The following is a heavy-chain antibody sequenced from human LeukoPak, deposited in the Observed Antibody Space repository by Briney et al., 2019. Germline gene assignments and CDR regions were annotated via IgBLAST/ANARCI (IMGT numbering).Heavy chain of an antibody. D-gene: IGHD2-15*01. CDR2: ASSSGGGT. V-gene: IGHV3-23*01. J-gene: IGHJ5*02. Sequence: GGSLRLSCAASGFTFNTYAMSWVRQAPGKGLEWVSAASSSGGGTYYTDSVKGRFTISRDNSKHTLYLQMNSLRDEDTAIYYCAKGGQVVGNWLDPWGQGTLVTVSS. CDR1: GFTFNTYA. CDR3: AKGGQVVGNWLDP.